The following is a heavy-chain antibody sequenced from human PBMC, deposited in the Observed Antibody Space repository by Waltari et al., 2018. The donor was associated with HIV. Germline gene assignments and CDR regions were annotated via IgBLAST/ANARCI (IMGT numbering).Heavy chain of an antibody. J-gene: IGHJ4*02. Sequence: QVQLVESGGGVVQPGRSLRLSCAASGFTFGAYGMHWVRQAPGKGLEWVAVIWSDGSNKYYGASVKGRFTISRDNSKNTVYLQMSSLRAEDTSLYYCVRGADQGVATIKDYFDYWGQGTLVTVSS. D-gene: IGHD5-12*01. CDR1: GFTFGAYG. V-gene: IGHV3-33*08. CDR2: IWSDGSNK. CDR3: VRGADQGVATIKDYFDY.